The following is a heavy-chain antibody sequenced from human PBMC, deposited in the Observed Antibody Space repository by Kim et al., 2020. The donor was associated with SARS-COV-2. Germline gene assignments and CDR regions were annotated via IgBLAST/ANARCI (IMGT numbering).Heavy chain of an antibody. D-gene: IGHD4-17*01. CDR3: ARVYGNSNWYFDL. Sequence: SETLSLTCSVSGGSISSSSYYWGWIRQPPGKGLEWIASIYYTGFTYYNSSLKSRVTISVDTSKNQFSLRLRSVTAADTAVFYCARVYGNSNWYFDLWGRGTLVSVSS. CDR2: IYYTGFT. CDR1: GGSISSSSYY. V-gene: IGHV4-39*02. J-gene: IGHJ2*01.